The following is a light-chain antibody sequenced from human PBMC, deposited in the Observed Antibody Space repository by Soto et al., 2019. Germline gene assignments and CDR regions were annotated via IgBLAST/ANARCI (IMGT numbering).Light chain of an antibody. CDR1: QSVSSY. J-gene: IGKJ1*01. CDR2: DAS. CDR3: QQRSNWPT. V-gene: IGKV3-11*01. Sequence: EIVLTHSPATLSLSPVERATLSFSSSQSVSSYLAWYQQKPGQAPRLLIYDASNRATGIPARFSGSGSGTDFTLTISSLEPEDFAVYYCQQRSNWPTFGQGTKVDIK.